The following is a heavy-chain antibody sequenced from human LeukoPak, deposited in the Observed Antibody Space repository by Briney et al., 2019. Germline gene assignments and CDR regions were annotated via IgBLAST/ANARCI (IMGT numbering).Heavy chain of an antibody. CDR3: ARYSSSWYGFDP. Sequence: SESLSLTCTVSGGSISSYYWSWIRQPPGKGLEWIGYIYYSGSSNYKPSLKSRVTIPVDTSKNQFSLKLSSVSAADTAVYYCARYSSSWYGFDPWGQGTLVTVSS. V-gene: IGHV4-59*01. CDR2: IYYSGSS. CDR1: GGSISSYY. D-gene: IGHD6-13*01. J-gene: IGHJ5*02.